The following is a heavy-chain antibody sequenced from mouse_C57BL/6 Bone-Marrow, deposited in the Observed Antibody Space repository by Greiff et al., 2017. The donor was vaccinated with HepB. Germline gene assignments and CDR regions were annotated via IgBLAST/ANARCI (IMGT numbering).Heavy chain of an antibody. D-gene: IGHD2-3*01. CDR1: GYTFTSYW. Sequence: VQLQQPGAELVMPGASVKLSCKASGYTFTSYWMHWVKQRPGQGLEWIGEIEPSDSYNNYNQKFKGKSTLTVDKYSRPAYMQLSSPTSEDSGVYFCARSDSDGYYYLYYWGQGTPLTVSS. CDR2: IEPSDSYN. CDR3: ARSDSDGYYYLYY. J-gene: IGHJ2*01. V-gene: IGHV1-69*01.